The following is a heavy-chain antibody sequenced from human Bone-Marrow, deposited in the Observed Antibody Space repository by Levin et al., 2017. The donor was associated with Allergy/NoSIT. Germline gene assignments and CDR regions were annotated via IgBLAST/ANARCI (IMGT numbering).Heavy chain of an antibody. J-gene: IGHJ6*02. CDR1: GFTFSSYD. Sequence: AGGSLRLSCAVSGFTFSSYDIHWVRQAPGKGLEWVALISNDGSNKYYADSVKGRFTISRDNSKNKLYLQMNSLRGEDTAVYYCAKDVTYIAVVGENNHGMDVWGQGTTVTVSS. CDR2: ISNDGSNK. CDR3: AKDVTYIAVVGENNHGMDV. D-gene: IGHD6-13*01. V-gene: IGHV3-30*18.